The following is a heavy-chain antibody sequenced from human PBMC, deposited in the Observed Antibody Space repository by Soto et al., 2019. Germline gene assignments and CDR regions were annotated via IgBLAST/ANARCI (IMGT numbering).Heavy chain of an antibody. D-gene: IGHD1-26*01. CDR2: ISHDGTNK. CDR3: ASDYKWELIGGTFDY. CDR1: GLTFSSHA. Sequence: QVQLVESGGGVVQPGRSLRVSCAASGLTFSSHAMHWVRQAPGKGLEWVAVISHDGTNKYYLDYVKGRFTISRDNYENTLYLQMNSLRVEDTAVYYCASDYKWELIGGTFDYWGQGTLVTVSA. J-gene: IGHJ4*02. V-gene: IGHV3-30*04.